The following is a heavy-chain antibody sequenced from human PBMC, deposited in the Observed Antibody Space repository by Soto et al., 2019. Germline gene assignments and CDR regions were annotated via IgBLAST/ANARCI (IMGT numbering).Heavy chain of an antibody. V-gene: IGHV3-7*01. D-gene: IGHD4-4*01. Sequence: PGGSLRLSCAASGFTFSSYWMSWVRQAPGKGLEWVANIKQDGSEKYYVDSVKGRFTISRDNAKNSLYLQMNSLRAEDTAVYYCARVRHYSNDAFDIWGQGTMVTV. CDR2: IKQDGSEK. J-gene: IGHJ3*02. CDR3: ARVRHYSNDAFDI. CDR1: GFTFSSYW.